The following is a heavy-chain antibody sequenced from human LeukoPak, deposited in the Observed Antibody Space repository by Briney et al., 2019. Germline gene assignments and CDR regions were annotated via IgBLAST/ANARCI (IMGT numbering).Heavy chain of an antibody. Sequence: SETLSLTCAVYGGSFSGYYWSWIRQPPGKGLEWIGEINHSGSTNYNPSLKSRVTISVDTSKNQFSLKLSSVTAADTAVNYCARGKSNRQTYYYYYYGMDVWGQGTTVTVSS. D-gene: IGHD1-14*01. CDR1: GGSFSGYY. J-gene: IGHJ6*02. V-gene: IGHV4-34*01. CDR2: INHSGST. CDR3: ARGKSNRQTYYYYYYGMDV.